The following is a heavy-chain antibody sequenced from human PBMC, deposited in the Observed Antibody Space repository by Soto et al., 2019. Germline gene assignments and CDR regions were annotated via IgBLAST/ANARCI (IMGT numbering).Heavy chain of an antibody. Sequence: QLQLQESGSGLVKPSQTLSLTCAVSGGSISSGGYSWSWIRQPPGKGLEWIGYIYHSGTTSYNPSLKSRVTISFDRSKNQFSLRLSSVTAADTAVYYCARDRLWFCTSTNCYGDYFDYWGQGTLVTVSS. D-gene: IGHD2-2*01. CDR1: GGSISSGGYS. CDR3: ARDRLWFCTSTNCYGDYFDY. CDR2: IYHSGTT. J-gene: IGHJ4*02. V-gene: IGHV4-30-2*01.